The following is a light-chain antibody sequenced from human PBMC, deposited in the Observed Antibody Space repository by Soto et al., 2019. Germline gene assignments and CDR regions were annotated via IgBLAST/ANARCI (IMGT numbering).Light chain of an antibody. CDR2: LEGSGSY. Sequence: QPVLTQSSSASASLGSSVKLTCTLSSGHSSYIIAWHQQQPGKAPRYLMKLEGSGSYNKGSGVPDRFSGSSSGADRYLTISNLRSEDEAEYYCETWDSNTRVFGGGTKLTVL. V-gene: IGLV4-60*03. CDR3: ETWDSNTRV. CDR1: SGHSSYI. J-gene: IGLJ2*01.